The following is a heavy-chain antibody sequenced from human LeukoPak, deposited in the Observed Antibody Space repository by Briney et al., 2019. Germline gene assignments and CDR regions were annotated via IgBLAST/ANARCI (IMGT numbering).Heavy chain of an antibody. Sequence: KPSETLSLTCTVAGGSLSIYYWSWIRQPPGKGLECIGYIYYRGRTKYNPSLQSRVTISVDTSRNQFSLRLSSVTAADTAVYYCARQSDDLGYFQHWGQGTLVTVSS. D-gene: IGHD3-16*01. V-gene: IGHV4-59*08. CDR3: ARQSDDLGYFQH. CDR2: IYYRGRT. J-gene: IGHJ1*01. CDR1: GGSLSIYY.